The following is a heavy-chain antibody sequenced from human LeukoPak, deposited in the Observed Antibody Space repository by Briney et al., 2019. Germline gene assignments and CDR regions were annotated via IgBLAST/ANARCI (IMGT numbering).Heavy chain of an antibody. CDR2: IFYSGST. CDR3: ARPRRNYYYMDV. V-gene: IGHV4-39*01. CDR1: VGSISSSSYY. D-gene: IGHD1-14*01. J-gene: IGHJ6*03. Sequence: SEALSLTCTVSVGSISSSSYYWGWIRQPPGKGLEWIGSIFYSGSTYYNPSLKSRVTISVDTSKNQCSLKLSSVTAADTAVYYCARPRRNYYYMDVWGKGTTVTVSS.